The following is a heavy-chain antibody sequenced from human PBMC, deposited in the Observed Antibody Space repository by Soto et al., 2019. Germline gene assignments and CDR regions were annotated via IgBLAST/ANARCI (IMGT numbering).Heavy chain of an antibody. CDR3: ARGLHSLFDY. D-gene: IGHD2-21*01. Sequence: GGSLRLSCAASGFTFSNYGMHWVRQAPGKGLEWVAVIWYDGNNKYYADSVKGRFTISRDNSNNTLYVQMTSLRAEDTAVYYCARGLHSLFDYWGQGTLVTV. CDR1: GFTFSNYG. V-gene: IGHV3-33*01. J-gene: IGHJ4*02. CDR2: IWYDGNNK.